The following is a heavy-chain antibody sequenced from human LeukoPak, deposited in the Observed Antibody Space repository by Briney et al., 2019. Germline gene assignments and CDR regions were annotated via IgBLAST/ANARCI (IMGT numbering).Heavy chain of an antibody. V-gene: IGHV4-38-2*02. J-gene: IGHJ2*01. CDR1: GYSISSGYY. Sequence: SETLSLTCTVSGYSISSGYYWGWIRQPPGKGLEWIGNINYSGSTFDNPSLRSQATISVDTSKNQFSLNLSSVTAADTAVYYCARGRSGSFFWYFDLWGRGTLVTVSS. CDR2: INYSGST. D-gene: IGHD1-26*01. CDR3: ARGRSGSFFWYFDL.